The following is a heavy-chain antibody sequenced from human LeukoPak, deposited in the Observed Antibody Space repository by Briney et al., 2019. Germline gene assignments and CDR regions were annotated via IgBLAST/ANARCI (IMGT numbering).Heavy chain of an antibody. CDR1: GSSISSSNW. D-gene: IGHD6-6*01. J-gene: IGHJ5*02. Sequence: NASGTLPLTCAVSGSSISSSNWWSWVRQPPGKGLEWIGEIYHSGSTNYNPSLKSRVTISVDKSKNQFSLKLSSVTAADTAVYYCARDFSSSSGFDPWGQGTLVTVSS. CDR2: IYHSGST. CDR3: ARDFSSSSGFDP. V-gene: IGHV4-4*02.